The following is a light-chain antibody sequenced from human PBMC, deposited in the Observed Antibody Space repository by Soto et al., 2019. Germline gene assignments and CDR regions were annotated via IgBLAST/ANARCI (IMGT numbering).Light chain of an antibody. CDR3: QQYDNLPFT. CDR2: DAS. J-gene: IGKJ3*01. Sequence: DLQMTQSPSSLSASVGDRVTITCQASQGISNYLNWYQQKPGKAPKLLIYDASNLETGVPSRFSGSGSGTDFTFAISSLQPEDXATXXXQQYDNLPFTFGPGTKVDIK. V-gene: IGKV1-33*01. CDR1: QGISNY.